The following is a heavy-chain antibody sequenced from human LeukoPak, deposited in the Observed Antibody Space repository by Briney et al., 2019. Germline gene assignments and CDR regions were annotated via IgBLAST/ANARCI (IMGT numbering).Heavy chain of an antibody. Sequence: PGGSLKLSCAASGFTFSVYWMHWVRQAQGKGLVWVSRISNDGSSTTYADSVKGRFTISRDDAKNTVYLQMNSLRAEDTAVYYCVRDSPTGYYTDHWGQGTLVTVSS. CDR3: VRDSPTGYYTDH. CDR2: ISNDGSST. J-gene: IGHJ4*02. D-gene: IGHD3/OR15-3a*01. CDR1: GFTFSVYW. V-gene: IGHV3-74*01.